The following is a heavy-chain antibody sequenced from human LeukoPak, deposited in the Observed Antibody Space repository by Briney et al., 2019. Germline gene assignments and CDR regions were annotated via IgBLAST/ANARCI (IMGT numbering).Heavy chain of an antibody. D-gene: IGHD3-22*01. CDR1: GGSISSGDYY. J-gene: IGHJ5*02. V-gene: IGHV4-30-4*01. CDR3: ARPYYYDSRIDP. CDR2: MYYSGST. Sequence: ASQTLSLTCTVSGGSISSGDYYWSWIRQPPGKGLEWIAYMYYSGSTYYNPSLKSRVTMSADTSKNQLSLKLSSVTATDTAVYYCARPYYYDSRIDPWGQGILVTVSS.